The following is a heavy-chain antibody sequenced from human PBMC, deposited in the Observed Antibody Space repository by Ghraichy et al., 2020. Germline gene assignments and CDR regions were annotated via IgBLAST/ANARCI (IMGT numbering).Heavy chain of an antibody. Sequence: LSLTCAASGFTFSSYAMSWVRQAPGKGLEWVSAISGSGGSTYYADSVKGRFTISRDNSKNTLYLQMNSLRAEDTAVYYCAKGSCSGGSCYANLDYWGQGTLVTVSS. CDR1: GFTFSSYA. J-gene: IGHJ4*02. CDR2: ISGSGGST. CDR3: AKGSCSGGSCYANLDY. V-gene: IGHV3-23*01. D-gene: IGHD2-15*01.